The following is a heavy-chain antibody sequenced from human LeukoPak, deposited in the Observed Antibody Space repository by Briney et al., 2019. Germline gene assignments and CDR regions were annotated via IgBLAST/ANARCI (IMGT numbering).Heavy chain of an antibody. Sequence: GGSLRLSCAASGFTFSSYGMRWVRQAPGKGLEWVSAISGSGGTTYYADSVKGRFTISRDNSKNTLYLQMNSLRAEDTAVYYCAKDPVLLWFGELEYWGQGTLVTVSS. V-gene: IGHV3-23*01. CDR3: AKDPVLLWFGELEY. CDR1: GFTFSSYG. J-gene: IGHJ4*02. D-gene: IGHD3-10*01. CDR2: ISGSGGTT.